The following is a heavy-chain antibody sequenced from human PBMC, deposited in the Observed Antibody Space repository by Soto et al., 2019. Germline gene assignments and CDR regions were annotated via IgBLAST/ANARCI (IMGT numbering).Heavy chain of an antibody. Sequence: SETLSLTCTVSGGSISSGGYYWSWIRQHPGKGLEWIGYIYYSGSTYYNPSLKSRVTISVDTSKNQFSLKLSSVTAADTAVYYCAAATPDYYYYGMDVWGQGTTVTVSS. CDR2: IYYSGST. V-gene: IGHV4-31*03. CDR1: GGSISSGGYY. D-gene: IGHD6-13*01. CDR3: AAATPDYYYYGMDV. J-gene: IGHJ6*02.